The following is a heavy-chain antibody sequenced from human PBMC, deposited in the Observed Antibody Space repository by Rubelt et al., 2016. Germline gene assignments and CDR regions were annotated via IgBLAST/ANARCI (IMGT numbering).Heavy chain of an antibody. CDR1: GYTFTSYG. CDR2: ISAYNGNT. Sequence: QVQRVQSGAEVKKPGASVKVSCKASGYTFTSYGISWVRQAPGQGLEWMGWISAYNGNTNYAQKLQARVTMTTDTSTSTAYMELGSLRSDDTAVYYCARDRIRIAARQGWYFDLWGRGTLVTVSS. V-gene: IGHV1-18*01. CDR3: ARDRIRIAARQGWYFDL. J-gene: IGHJ2*01. D-gene: IGHD6-6*01.